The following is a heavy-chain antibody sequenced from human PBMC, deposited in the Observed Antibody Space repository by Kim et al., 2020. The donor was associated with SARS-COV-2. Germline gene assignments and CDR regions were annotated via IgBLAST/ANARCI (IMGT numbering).Heavy chain of an antibody. CDR3: ARGRYSSSSPYFDY. CDR2: INHSGST. CDR1: GGSFSGYY. V-gene: IGHV4-34*01. J-gene: IGHJ4*02. D-gene: IGHD6-6*01. Sequence: SETLSLTCAVYGGSFSGYYWSWIRQPPGKGLEWIGEINHSGSTNYNPSLKSRVTISVDTSKNQFSLTLSSVTAADTAVYYCARGRYSSSSPYFDYWGQGTLVTVSS.